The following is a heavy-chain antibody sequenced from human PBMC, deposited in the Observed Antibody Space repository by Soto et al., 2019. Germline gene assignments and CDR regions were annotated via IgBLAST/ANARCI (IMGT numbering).Heavy chain of an antibody. D-gene: IGHD3-22*01. CDR2: IIPIFGTA. CDR3: ARGPHYYDSSGYPLNWFDP. J-gene: IGHJ5*02. Sequence: QVQLVQSGAEVKKPGSSVKVSCKASGGTFSSYAISWVRQAPGQGLEWMGGIIPIFGTANYAQKFQGRVTITADESTSTAYRELSSLRSEDTAVYYCARGPHYYDSSGYPLNWFDPWGQGTLVTVSS. V-gene: IGHV1-69*01. CDR1: GGTFSSYA.